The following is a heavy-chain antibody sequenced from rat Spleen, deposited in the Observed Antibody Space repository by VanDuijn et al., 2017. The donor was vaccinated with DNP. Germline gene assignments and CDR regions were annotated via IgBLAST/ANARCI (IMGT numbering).Heavy chain of an antibody. CDR3: ARWNSGHFDY. Sequence: EVQLVESGGDLVQPGRSLKLFCAASGFTFSDYYMAWFRQAPRQGLEWVAYIRYDGGYTKYGDSVKGRFTISRDNAKNTLYLQMNSLRSEDMATYYCARWNSGHFDYWGQGVMVSVSS. CDR1: GFTFSDYY. CDR2: IRYDGGYT. D-gene: IGHD4-3*01. V-gene: IGHV5-22*01. J-gene: IGHJ2*01.